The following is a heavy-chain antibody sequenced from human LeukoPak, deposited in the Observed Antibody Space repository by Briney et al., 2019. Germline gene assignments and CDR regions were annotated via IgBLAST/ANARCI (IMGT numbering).Heavy chain of an antibody. CDR1: GGSISSSNW. CDR3: AREYGSSHSFDP. V-gene: IGHV4-4*02. Sequence: SGTLSLTCAVSGGSISSSNWWGWVRPPPGKGLEWIGEIYHSGNTNYNPSLKSRVTISIDKSKNQFSLKLSSVTAADTAIYYCAREYGSSHSFDPWGQGTLVTVSS. D-gene: IGHD6-13*01. J-gene: IGHJ5*02. CDR2: IYHSGNT.